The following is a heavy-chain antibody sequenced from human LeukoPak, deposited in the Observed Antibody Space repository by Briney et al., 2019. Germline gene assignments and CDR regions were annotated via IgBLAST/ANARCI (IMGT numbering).Heavy chain of an antibody. CDR2: FDPEDGET. V-gene: IGHV1-24*01. D-gene: IGHD1-26*01. CDR3: ATARIVGATQNAFDI. CDR1: GYTLTELS. Sequence: ASVKVSCKVSGYTLTELSMHWVRQAPGKGLGWMGGFDPEDGETIYAQKFQGRVTMTEDTSTDTAYMELSSLRSEDTAVYYCATARIVGATQNAFDIWGQGTMVTVSS. J-gene: IGHJ3*02.